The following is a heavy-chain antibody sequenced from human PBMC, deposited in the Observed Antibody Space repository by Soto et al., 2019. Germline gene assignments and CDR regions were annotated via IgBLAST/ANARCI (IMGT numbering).Heavy chain of an antibody. D-gene: IGHD2-2*01. CDR2: ISFDGSNK. V-gene: IGHV3-30-3*01. Sequence: GGSLRLSCAVSGFTFSSYAMYWVRQAPGKGLEWVAVISFDGSNKYYADSVKGRFTISRDNSKNTLFLQMNSLRSEDTAVYYCAKSKGYCTSTSCFGPSLDAFDLWGQGTMVTVSS. J-gene: IGHJ3*01. CDR3: AKSKGYCTSTSCFGPSLDAFDL. CDR1: GFTFSSYA.